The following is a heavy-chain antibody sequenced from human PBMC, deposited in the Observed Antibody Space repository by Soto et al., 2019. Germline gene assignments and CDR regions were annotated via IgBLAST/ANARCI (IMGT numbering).Heavy chain of an antibody. CDR2: IYYSGST. J-gene: IGHJ4*02. CDR3: ASGYSSSSNFDY. V-gene: IGHV4-39*01. CDR1: GGSISSSSYY. D-gene: IGHD6-6*01. Sequence: SETLSLTCTVSGGSISSSSYYRGWIRQPPGKGLEWIGSIYYSGSTYYNPSLKSRVTISVDTSKNQFSLKLSSVTAADTAVYYCASGYSSSSNFDYWGQGTLVTVS.